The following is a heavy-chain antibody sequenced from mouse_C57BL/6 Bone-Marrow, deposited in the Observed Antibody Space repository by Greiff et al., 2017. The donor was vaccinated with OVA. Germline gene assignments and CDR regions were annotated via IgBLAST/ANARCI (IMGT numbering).Heavy chain of an antibody. D-gene: IGHD1-1*01. J-gene: IGHJ2*01. Sequence: EVKLVESGGDLVKPGGSLKLSCAASGFTFSSYGMSWVRQTPDQRLEWVATISSGGSYTSYTDSVKGRFTISRDNAENTLYLEMSSLMAEDTAMYYCARHGDYGSFFDYWGQGTTLTVSS. CDR1: GFTFSSYG. CDR2: ISSGGSYT. CDR3: ARHGDYGSFFDY. V-gene: IGHV5-6*01.